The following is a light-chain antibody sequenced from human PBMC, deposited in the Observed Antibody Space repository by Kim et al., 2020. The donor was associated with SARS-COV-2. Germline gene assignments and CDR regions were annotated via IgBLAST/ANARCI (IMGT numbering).Light chain of an antibody. CDR1: NGAIGGYNY. V-gene: IGLV2-14*03. Sequence: WFTISCTGSNGAIGGYNYVSWYQQHPGKAPKLIIYDVTKRPSGVSDRFSGSKSGNTASLIISGLQADDEADYYCSSYTSSKTWVFGGGTQLTVL. CDR3: SSYTSSKTWV. J-gene: IGLJ3*02. CDR2: DVT.